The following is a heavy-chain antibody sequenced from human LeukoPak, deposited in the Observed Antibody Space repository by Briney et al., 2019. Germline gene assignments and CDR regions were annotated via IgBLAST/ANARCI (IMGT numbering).Heavy chain of an antibody. Sequence: PGGSLRLSCVASGFTFTTYAMSWVRQAPGKGLEWVSTISGSTGKTYYADSVKGRFTISRDNSQNTLYLQMNSLRGEDTAVYYCAKMTGMAPANYGMDVWGQGTTVTVSS. CDR1: GFTFTTYA. CDR3: AKMTGMAPANYGMDV. D-gene: IGHD6-13*01. V-gene: IGHV3-23*01. J-gene: IGHJ6*02. CDR2: ISGSTGKT.